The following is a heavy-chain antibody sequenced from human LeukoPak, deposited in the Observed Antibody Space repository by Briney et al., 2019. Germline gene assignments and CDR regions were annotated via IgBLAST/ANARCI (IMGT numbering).Heavy chain of an antibody. V-gene: IGHV4-31*03. Sequence: SETLSLTCTVSGASISSGGYYWRWIRQHPGKGLEWIGYIYYSGSTYYNPSLKSRVTISVDTSKNQFSLKLSSVTAADTAVYYCARAAHVLRYFDWPPASYGMDVWGQGTTVTVSS. CDR2: IYYSGST. J-gene: IGHJ6*02. CDR3: ARAAHVLRYFDWPPASYGMDV. D-gene: IGHD3-9*01. CDR1: GASISSGGYY.